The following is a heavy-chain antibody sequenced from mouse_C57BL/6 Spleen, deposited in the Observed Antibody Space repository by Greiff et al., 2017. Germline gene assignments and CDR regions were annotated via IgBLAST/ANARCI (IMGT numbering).Heavy chain of an antibody. CDR1: GYSFTGYY. D-gene: IGHD1-1*01. Sequence: EVKLMESGPELVKPGASVKISCKASGYSFTGYYMNWVKQSPEKSLEWIGEINPSTGGTTYNQKFKAKATLTVDKSSSTAYMQLKSLTSEDSAVYYCARATTVVGRAMDYWGQGTSVTVSS. J-gene: IGHJ4*01. V-gene: IGHV1-42*01. CDR2: INPSTGGT. CDR3: ARATTVVGRAMDY.